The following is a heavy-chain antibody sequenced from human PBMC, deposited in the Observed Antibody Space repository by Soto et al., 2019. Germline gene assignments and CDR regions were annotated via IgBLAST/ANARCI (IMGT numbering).Heavy chain of an antibody. CDR1: GGSLTGYY. Sequence: QVQLQQWGAGLLKPSETLSLTCTVNGGSLTGYYWSWIRQPPGKGLEWIGEVKDGGSTNYSPSRRGRVSISADTAKNDFSLRLNSVTAADTAVYFCARGQEGIVATHWDEGALVTVCS. CDR3: ARGQEGIVATH. CDR2: VKDGGST. D-gene: IGHD5-12*01. J-gene: IGHJ4*02. V-gene: IGHV4-34*01.